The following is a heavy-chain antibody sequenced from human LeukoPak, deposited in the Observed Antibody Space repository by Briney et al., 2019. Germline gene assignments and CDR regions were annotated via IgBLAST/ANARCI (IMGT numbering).Heavy chain of an antibody. CDR3: APQGGSGWVFRFDY. V-gene: IGHV3-23*01. D-gene: IGHD6-19*01. J-gene: IGHJ4*02. CDR2: TGSRAGT. CDR1: GFAFSNYA. Sequence: AGGSLRLSCAASGFAFSNYAMNWVRQAPGKGLEWVSATGSRAGTHYADSVKGRFTISRDNSKNTLYLQMNSLRAEDTAVYYCAPQGGSGWVFRFDYWGQGTLVTVSS.